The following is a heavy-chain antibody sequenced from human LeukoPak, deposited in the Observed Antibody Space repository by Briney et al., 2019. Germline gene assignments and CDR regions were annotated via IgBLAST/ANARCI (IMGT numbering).Heavy chain of an antibody. J-gene: IGHJ4*02. D-gene: IGHD4-17*01. CDR1: GFTVSSNY. Sequence: GGSLRLSCAASGFTVSSNYMSWVRQAPGKGLEWVANIKQDGSEKYYVDSVKGRFTISRDNAKNSLYLQMNSLRAEDTAVYYCAREQIYGDYDFDYWGQGTLVTVSS. CDR2: IKQDGSEK. CDR3: AREQIYGDYDFDY. V-gene: IGHV3-7*01.